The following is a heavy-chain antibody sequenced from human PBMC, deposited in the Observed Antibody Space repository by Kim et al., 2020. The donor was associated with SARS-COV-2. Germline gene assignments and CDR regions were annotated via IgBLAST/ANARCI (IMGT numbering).Heavy chain of an antibody. V-gene: IGHV3-23*01. CDR2: ISGSGGST. J-gene: IGHJ4*02. D-gene: IGHD1-26*01. CDR1: GFTFSSYA. Sequence: GGYLRLSCAASGFTFSSYAMSWVRQAPGKGLEWVSAISGSGGSTYYADSVKGRFTISRDNSKNTLYLQMNSLRAEDTAVYYCAKERYSGSYYVRVPDYWGQGTLVTVSS. CDR3: AKERYSGSYYVRVPDY.